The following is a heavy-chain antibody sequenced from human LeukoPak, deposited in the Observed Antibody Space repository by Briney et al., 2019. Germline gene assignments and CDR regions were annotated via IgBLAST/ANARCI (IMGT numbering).Heavy chain of an antibody. J-gene: IGHJ4*02. D-gene: IGHD3/OR15-3a*01. CDR1: GDSLTSVRSY. Sequence: SQRLSPTCTLSGDSLTSVRSYWGWIRDPPGGGLEWIGSIYYTVSTYYKTSLKSRVTISVYTSKNPFSLRLISVTAADAADYSCARQAVAGLFILPWSQGTLVTVSS. CDR2: IYYTVST. CDR3: ARQAVAGLFILP. V-gene: IGHV4-39*01.